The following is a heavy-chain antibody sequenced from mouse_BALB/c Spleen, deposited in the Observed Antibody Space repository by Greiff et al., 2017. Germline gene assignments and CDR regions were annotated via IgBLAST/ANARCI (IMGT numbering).Heavy chain of an antibody. V-gene: IGHV1S81*02. CDR3: TRNGYYVNYAMDY. Sequence: VQLQQSGAELVKPGASVKLSCKASGYTFTSYYMYWVKQRPGQGLEWIGEINPSNGGTNFNEKFKSKATLTVDKSSSTAYMQLSSLTSEDSAVYYCTRNGYYVNYAMDYWGQGTSVTVSS. J-gene: IGHJ4*01. D-gene: IGHD2-3*01. CDR1: GYTFTSYY. CDR2: INPSNGGT.